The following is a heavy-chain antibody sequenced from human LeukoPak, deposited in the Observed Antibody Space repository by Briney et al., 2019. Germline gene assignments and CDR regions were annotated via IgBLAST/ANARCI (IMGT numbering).Heavy chain of an antibody. Sequence: SETLSLTCTVSGGSISSSSYCWGWIRQPPGRGLEWTGSIYYSGSTYYNPSLTSRVTISVDTSKMRFSLKLMSVTAADAAVYYCARHDSVVRGTKRDYWGQGTLVTVSS. J-gene: IGHJ4*02. V-gene: IGHV4-39*01. CDR1: GGSISSSSYC. CDR3: ARHDSVVRGTKRDY. D-gene: IGHD3-10*01. CDR2: IYYSGST.